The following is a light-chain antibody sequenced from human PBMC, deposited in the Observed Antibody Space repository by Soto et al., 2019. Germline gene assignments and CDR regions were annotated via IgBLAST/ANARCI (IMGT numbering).Light chain of an antibody. CDR1: SNDVGGYNY. CDR3: SSYTGSSTPVI. J-gene: IGLJ2*01. V-gene: IGLV2-14*01. Sequence: QSVLAQPASVSGSPGQSITISCSGTSNDVGGYNYVSWYQQHPAKAPKLMIYEVSNRPSGVSNRFSGSKSGNTASLTISGLQPEDEADYYCSSYTGSSTPVIFGGGTKLTVL. CDR2: EVS.